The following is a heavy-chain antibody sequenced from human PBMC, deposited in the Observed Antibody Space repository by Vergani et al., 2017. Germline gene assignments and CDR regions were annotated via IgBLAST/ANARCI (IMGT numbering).Heavy chain of an antibody. CDR3: AKDKLSRGDYYYYMDV. Sequence: EVQLVESGGGLVQPGRSLRLSCAASGFTFDDYARHWVRQAPGKGRGWVSGISWNSGSIGYADSVKGRFTISRDNAKNSLYLQMNSLRGEDTALYYCAKDKLSRGDYYYYMDVWGKGTTVTVSS. CDR2: ISWNSGSI. J-gene: IGHJ6*03. CDR1: GFTFDDYA. V-gene: IGHV3-9*01. D-gene: IGHD3-10*01.